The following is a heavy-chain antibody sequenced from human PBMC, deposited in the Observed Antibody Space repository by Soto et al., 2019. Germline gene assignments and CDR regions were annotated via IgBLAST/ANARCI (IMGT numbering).Heavy chain of an antibody. CDR3: AGIKERAGPHYFDS. V-gene: IGHV1-8*01. CDR1: GYTFITSD. Sequence: GASVKVSCKASGYTFITSDINWVRQAPGQGLEWMGWMNPSNGNAGYAQKSQGTVTMTRNTSISTAYMELSSLKANDTAVYFCAGIKERAGPHYFDSWGQGTLVTVSS. D-gene: IGHD1-1*01. CDR2: MNPSNGNA. J-gene: IGHJ4*02.